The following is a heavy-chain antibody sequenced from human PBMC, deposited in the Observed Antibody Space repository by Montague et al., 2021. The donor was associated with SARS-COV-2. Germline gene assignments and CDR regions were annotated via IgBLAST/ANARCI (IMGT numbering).Heavy chain of an antibody. Sequence: VKPTQILTLTCTFSGFSLSTSGMCVSWIRQPPGKALEWLALIDWDDDKYYSTSLKTRLTISKDTSKNQVVLTMTNMDPVDTATYYCARIRDYDILTGSYSGFDYWGQGTLVTASS. CDR1: GFSLSTSGMC. CDR2: IDWDDDK. J-gene: IGHJ4*02. CDR3: ARIRDYDILTGSYSGFDY. D-gene: IGHD3-9*01. V-gene: IGHV2-70*01.